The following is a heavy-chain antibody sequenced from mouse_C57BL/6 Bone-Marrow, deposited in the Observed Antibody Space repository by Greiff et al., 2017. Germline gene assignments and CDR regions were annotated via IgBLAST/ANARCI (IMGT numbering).Heavy chain of an antibody. J-gene: IGHJ2*01. V-gene: IGHV1-9*01. CDR3: ARGGTAQATGDFDY. CDR2: ILPGSGST. Sequence: QVQLKQSGAELMKPGASVKLSCKATGYTFTGYWIEWVKQRPGHGLEWIGEILPGSGSTNYNEKFKGKATFTADTASNTAYMQLSSLTTEDSAIYYCARGGTAQATGDFDYWGQGTTLTVSS. D-gene: IGHD3-2*02. CDR1: GYTFTGYW.